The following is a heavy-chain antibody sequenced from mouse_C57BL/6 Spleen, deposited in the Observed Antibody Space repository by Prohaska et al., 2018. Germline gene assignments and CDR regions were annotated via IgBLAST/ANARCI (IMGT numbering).Heavy chain of an antibody. V-gene: IGHV1-26*01. CDR3: ARRAIYYAMDY. CDR2: INPNNGGT. Sequence: HGKSLEWIGDINPNNGGTSYNQKFKGKATLTVDKSSSTAYMELRSLTSEDSAVYYCARRAIYYAMDYWGQGTSVTVSS. D-gene: IGHD3-3*01. J-gene: IGHJ4*01.